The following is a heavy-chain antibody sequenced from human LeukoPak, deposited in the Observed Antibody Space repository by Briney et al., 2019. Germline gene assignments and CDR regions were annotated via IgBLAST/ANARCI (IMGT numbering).Heavy chain of an antibody. Sequence: GGSLRLSCAASGFTFSNAWMSWVRQAPGKGLEWVGRIKSKTDGGTTDYAAPVKGRFTISRDDSKNTLYLQMNSLKTEDTAVYYCTYQPHYYDSSGYHPAGAAWGQGTLVTVSS. V-gene: IGHV3-15*01. J-gene: IGHJ4*02. CDR2: IKSKTDGGTT. CDR1: GFTFSNAW. D-gene: IGHD3-22*01. CDR3: TYQPHYYDSSGYHPAGAA.